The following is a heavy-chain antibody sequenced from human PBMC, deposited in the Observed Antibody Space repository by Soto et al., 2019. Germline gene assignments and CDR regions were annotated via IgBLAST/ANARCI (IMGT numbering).Heavy chain of an antibody. CDR3: ARDGGGRWFGFNWFDP. CDR1: GYTFTSYG. D-gene: IGHD3-10*01. Sequence: QVQLVQSGAEVKKPGASVKVSCKASGYTFTSYGISWVRKAPGQGLEWMGWISAYNGNTNYAEKLQGRVTMTTDTSTSTAYMELRSLRSDATAVYDCARDGGGRWFGFNWFDPWGQGTLVTVSS. J-gene: IGHJ5*02. V-gene: IGHV1-18*01. CDR2: ISAYNGNT.